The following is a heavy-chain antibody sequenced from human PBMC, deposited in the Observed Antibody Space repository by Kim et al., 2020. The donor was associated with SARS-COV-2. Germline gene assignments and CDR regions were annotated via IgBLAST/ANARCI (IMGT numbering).Heavy chain of an antibody. J-gene: IGHJ4*02. V-gene: IGHV4-38-2*02. CDR3: ARERRVETRYFDSSGYYMGYHFDY. Sequence: SETLSLTCTVSGYSISSGYYWGWIRQPPGKGLEWIGSIFHSGSTYYNPSLKSRVTISVDTSRNQVSLRLMSVTAADTAVYYCARERRVETRYFDSSGYYMGYHFDYWGQGTLVTVSS. CDR1: GYSISSGYY. D-gene: IGHD3-22*01. CDR2: IFHSGST.